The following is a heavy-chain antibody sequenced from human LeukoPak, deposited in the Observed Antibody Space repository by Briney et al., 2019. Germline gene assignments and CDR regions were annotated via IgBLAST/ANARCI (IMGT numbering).Heavy chain of an antibody. CDR2: IHPGGST. CDR3: AKDAQWEMKDS. V-gene: IGHV3-53*01. J-gene: IGHJ4*02. Sequence: PGGSLRLSCAASGFNVRTNYMSWVRQAPGKGLEWVSIIHPGGSTYYADSMKGRFTISRDNSRNTLYLQIHSLTAEDTAIYYCAKDAQWEMKDSWGQGALVTVSS. D-gene: IGHD1-26*01. CDR1: GFNVRTNY.